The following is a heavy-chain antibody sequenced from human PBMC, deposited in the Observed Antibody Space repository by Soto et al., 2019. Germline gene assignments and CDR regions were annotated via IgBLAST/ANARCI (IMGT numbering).Heavy chain of an antibody. J-gene: IGHJ4*02. V-gene: IGHV4-59*08. CDR2: VHYSGST. CDR3: ASETIRGGTFDY. CDR1: GGSISSYH. Sequence: GKTSETLSLTCTVSGGSISSYHWSWIRQPPGKGLEWIGYVHYSGSTNYNPSLKSRVTISVDTSKNQFSLKLSSVTAADTAVYYCASETIRGGTFDYWGQGTLVTVSS. D-gene: IGHD2-2*02.